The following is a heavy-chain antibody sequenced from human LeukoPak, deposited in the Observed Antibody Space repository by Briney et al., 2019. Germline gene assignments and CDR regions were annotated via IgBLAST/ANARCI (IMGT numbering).Heavy chain of an antibody. CDR1: GFSFSSYA. J-gene: IGHJ4*02. CDR2: ISGSGDST. CDR3: ATVGSGNTYGYGDY. Sequence: GGSLRLSCVASGFSFSSYAMNWVRQAPGKGLEWVSGISGSGDSTYYADSVKGRFTISRDNAKNTVYLQMNSLRDEDTAVYFCATVGSGNTYGYGDYWGQGTLVTVSS. D-gene: IGHD5-18*01. V-gene: IGHV3-23*01.